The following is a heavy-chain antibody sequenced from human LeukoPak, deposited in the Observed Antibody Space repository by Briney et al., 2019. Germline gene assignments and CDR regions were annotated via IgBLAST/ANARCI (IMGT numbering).Heavy chain of an antibody. D-gene: IGHD2-15*01. CDR3: ARFPGYCTGGSCYSLAGGDWFDP. J-gene: IGHJ5*02. CDR2: IYYSGST. V-gene: IGHV4-39*01. CDR1: GGSISSSSYY. Sequence: SETLSLTCTVSGGSISSSSYYWGWVRQPPGKGLEWIGSIYYSGSTYYNPSLKSRVTISVDTSKNQFSLKLNSVTAADTAVYYCARFPGYCTGGSCYSLAGGDWFDPWGQGTLVTVSS.